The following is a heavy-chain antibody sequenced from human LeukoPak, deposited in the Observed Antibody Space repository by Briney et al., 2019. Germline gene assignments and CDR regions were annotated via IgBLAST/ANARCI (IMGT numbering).Heavy chain of an antibody. V-gene: IGHV4-4*07. J-gene: IGHJ4*02. CDR3: ARDEKRGYSYGYIDY. D-gene: IGHD5-18*01. CDR2: IYTSGST. Sequence: SETLSLTCTVSGGSISSYYWSWIRQPAGKGLEWIGRIYTSGSTNYNPSLKSRVTTSVDTSKNQFSLKLSSVTAADTAVYYCARDEKRGYSYGYIDYWGQGTLVTVSS. CDR1: GGSISSYY.